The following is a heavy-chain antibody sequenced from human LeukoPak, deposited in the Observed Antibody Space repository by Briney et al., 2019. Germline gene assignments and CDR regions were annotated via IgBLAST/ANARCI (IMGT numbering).Heavy chain of an antibody. V-gene: IGHV3-74*01. Sequence: GGSLRLSCAASGFTFSNYWMHWVRQAPGKGLVWVSRINSDGINTSYADSVKGRFTISRDNAKNTLNLQMNSLRAEDTAVYYCAKGKYYDYPHAFDIWGQGTMVTVSS. CDR1: GFTFSNYW. CDR2: INSDGINT. J-gene: IGHJ3*02. CDR3: AKGKYYDYPHAFDI. D-gene: IGHD3-16*01.